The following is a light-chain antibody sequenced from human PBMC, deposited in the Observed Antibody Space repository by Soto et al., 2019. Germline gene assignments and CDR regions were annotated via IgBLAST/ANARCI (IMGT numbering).Light chain of an antibody. Sequence: EIVLTQSPGTLSLSPGERATLSCRASQSVSSSYLAWYQQKPGQAPRLLLYGESSRATGIPDRFSGSGSGTDSTLTISRLEPEDFAVYYCQQYGSSPWTFGQGTKVEIK. CDR2: GES. CDR3: QQYGSSPWT. J-gene: IGKJ1*01. CDR1: QSVSSSY. V-gene: IGKV3-20*01.